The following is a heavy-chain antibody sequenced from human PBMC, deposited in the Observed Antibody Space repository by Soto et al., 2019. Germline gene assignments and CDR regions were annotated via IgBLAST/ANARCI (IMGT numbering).Heavy chain of an antibody. CDR3: ARHPLHDYSNCSDYFAD. D-gene: IGHD4-4*01. V-gene: IGHV3-23*01. CDR2: ISGSGGST. Sequence: GGSLRLSCAASGFTFSSYAMSWVRQAPGKGLEWVSAISGSGGSTYYADSVKGRFTISRDNSKNTLYLQMNSLRAEDTAVYYCARHPLHDYSNCSDYFADWGQGTLVTVSS. CDR1: GFTFSSYA. J-gene: IGHJ4*02.